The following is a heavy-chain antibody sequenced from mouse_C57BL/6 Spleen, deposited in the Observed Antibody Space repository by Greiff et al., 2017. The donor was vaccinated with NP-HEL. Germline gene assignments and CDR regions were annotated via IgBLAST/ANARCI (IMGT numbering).Heavy chain of an antibody. V-gene: IGHV1-18*01. CDR3: AIDGYDGYAMDY. CDR1: GYTFTDYN. Sequence: VQLKESGPELVKPGASVKIPCKASGYTFTDYNMDWVKQSHGKSLEWIGDINPNNGGTIYNQKFKGKATLTVDKSSSTAYMQLSSLTSEDSAVYYCAIDGYDGYAMDYWGQGTSVTVSS. CDR2: INPNNGGT. J-gene: IGHJ4*01. D-gene: IGHD2-2*01.